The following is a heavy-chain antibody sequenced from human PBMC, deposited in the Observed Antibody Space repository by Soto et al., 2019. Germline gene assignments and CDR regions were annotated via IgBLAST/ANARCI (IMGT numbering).Heavy chain of an antibody. V-gene: IGHV3-23*01. CDR1: GFTFSTHA. J-gene: IGHJ4*02. CDR3: AKRLPFYFDY. CDR2: ITSGSGAT. D-gene: IGHD4-17*01. Sequence: LRLSCGASGFTFSTHAMAWVRQTPGKGLEWVSSITSGSGATHYADSVKGRFSISRDNSKNTLFLQMNSLRAEDTAIYFCAKRLPFYFDYWGQGXLVTVSS.